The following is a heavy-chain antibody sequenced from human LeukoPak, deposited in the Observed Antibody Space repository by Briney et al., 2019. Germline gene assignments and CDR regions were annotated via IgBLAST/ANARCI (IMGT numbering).Heavy chain of an antibody. CDR3: ARDIGGWQQWLAFDY. Sequence: GGSLRLTCAASGFTVSSNYMSWVRQAPGKGLEWVSVIYSDDTTYYADSVKGRFSISRDNSKNTLYLQMNSLRAEDTAVYFCARDIGGWQQWLAFDYWGQGTLVTVSS. CDR2: IYSDDTT. D-gene: IGHD6-19*01. CDR1: GFTVSSNY. J-gene: IGHJ4*02. V-gene: IGHV3-66*01.